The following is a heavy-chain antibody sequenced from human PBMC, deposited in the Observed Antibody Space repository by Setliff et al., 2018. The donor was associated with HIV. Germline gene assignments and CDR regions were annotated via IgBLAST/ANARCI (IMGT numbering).Heavy chain of an antibody. J-gene: IGHJ3*01. CDR1: GFAFSRYA. D-gene: IGHD2-8*02. V-gene: IGHV3-23*01. Sequence: GSLRLSCAASGFAFSRYAMSWVRQAPGKGLKWISAISNAGDRTLYADSVKGRFTISRDNAKNSLYLQMNSLRAEDTAVYYCTRDPRLVDFWGQGTMVTVS. CDR3: TRDPRLVDF. CDR2: ISNAGDRT.